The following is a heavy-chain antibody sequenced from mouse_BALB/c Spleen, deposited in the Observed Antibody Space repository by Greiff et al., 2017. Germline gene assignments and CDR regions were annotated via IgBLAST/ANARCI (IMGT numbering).Heavy chain of an antibody. Sequence: QVQLQQPGAELVRPGASVKLSCKASGYTFTSYWINWVKQRPGQGLEWIGNIYPSDSYTNYNQKFKDKATLTVDKSSSTAYMHLSSLTSEDSAVYYCAREGYYGSRVDAMDYWGQGTSVTVSS. J-gene: IGHJ4*01. D-gene: IGHD1-1*01. CDR2: IYPSDSYT. V-gene: IGHV1-69*02. CDR1: GYTFTSYW. CDR3: AREGYYGSRVDAMDY.